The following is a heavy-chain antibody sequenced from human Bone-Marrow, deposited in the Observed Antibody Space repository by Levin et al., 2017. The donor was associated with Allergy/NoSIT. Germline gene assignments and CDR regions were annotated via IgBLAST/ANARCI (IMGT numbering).Heavy chain of an antibody. Sequence: KISCKASGGTFSSYAISWVRQAPGQGLEWMGGLIPIFGTANYAQKFQGRVTITADKSTSTAYMELSSLRSEDTAVYYCARSPYRGVREGFDPWGQGTLVTVSS. J-gene: IGHJ5*02. V-gene: IGHV1-69*06. CDR1: GGTFSSYA. CDR3: ARSPYRGVREGFDP. D-gene: IGHD3-10*01. CDR2: LIPIFGTA.